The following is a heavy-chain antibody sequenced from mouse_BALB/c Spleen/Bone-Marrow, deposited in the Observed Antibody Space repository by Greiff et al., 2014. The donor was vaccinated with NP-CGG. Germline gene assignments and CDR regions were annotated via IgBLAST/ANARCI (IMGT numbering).Heavy chain of an antibody. CDR3: ARRGYGNHWYFDV. Sequence: EVMLVESGGGLVQPGGSLKLSCAASGFDFSRYWMSWVRQAPGKGLEWIGEIYPDSSTINYTPSLKDKFIISRDNAKNTLYLQMSKVRSEDTALYYCARRGYGNHWYFDVWGAGTTVTVSS. J-gene: IGHJ1*01. V-gene: IGHV4-1*02. CDR1: GFDFSRYW. D-gene: IGHD2-10*02. CDR2: IYPDSSTI.